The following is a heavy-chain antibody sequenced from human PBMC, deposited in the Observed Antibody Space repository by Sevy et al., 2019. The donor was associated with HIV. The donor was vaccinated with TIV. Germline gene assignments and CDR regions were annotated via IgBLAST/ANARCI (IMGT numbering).Heavy chain of an antibody. CDR3: GRFTIFGVELGSYAMDV. V-gene: IGHV1-2*02. Sequence: ASVKVSCKASGYTFTGYYMHWVRQAPGQGLEWMGWLNPNRGGTNYAQKFQGRVTMTRDTSISTAYMELSRLRSDDTAVYYCGRFTIFGVELGSYAMDVWGQGTTVTVSS. CDR2: LNPNRGGT. D-gene: IGHD3-3*01. J-gene: IGHJ6*02. CDR1: GYTFTGYY.